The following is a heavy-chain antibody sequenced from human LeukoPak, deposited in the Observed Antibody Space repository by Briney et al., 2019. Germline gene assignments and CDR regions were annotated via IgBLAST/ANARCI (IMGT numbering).Heavy chain of an antibody. D-gene: IGHD3-3*01. CDR2: INPNSGGT. Sequence: ASVKVSCKASGYTFIGYYMHWVRQARGQGLEWMGWINPNSGGTNYAQKFQGRVTMTRDTSISTAYMELSRLRSDDTAVYYCARFNFWSGYSPDFDYWGQGTLVTVSS. J-gene: IGHJ4*02. CDR1: GYTFIGYY. V-gene: IGHV1-2*02. CDR3: ARFNFWSGYSPDFDY.